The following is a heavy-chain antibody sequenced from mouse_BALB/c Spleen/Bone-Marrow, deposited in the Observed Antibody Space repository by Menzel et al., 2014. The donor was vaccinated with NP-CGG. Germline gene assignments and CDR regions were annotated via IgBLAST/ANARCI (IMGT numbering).Heavy chain of an antibody. Sequence: DVHLVESGGGLVKPGGSLKLSCAASGFAFSSYDMSWVRQTPEKRLEWVAYISSGGGSTYYPDTVKGRFTISRDNAKNTLYLQMSSLKSEDTAMYYCARLPSYYRYEDAYWGQGTRVTVSA. V-gene: IGHV5-12-1*01. D-gene: IGHD2-14*01. CDR1: GFAFSSYD. CDR2: ISSGGGST. CDR3: ARLPSYYRYEDAY. J-gene: IGHJ3*01.